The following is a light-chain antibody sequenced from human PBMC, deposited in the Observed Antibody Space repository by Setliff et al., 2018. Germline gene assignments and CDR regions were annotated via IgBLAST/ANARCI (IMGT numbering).Light chain of an antibody. V-gene: IGLV2-14*01. CDR2: EVS. CDR3: MSYTTIRTYV. J-gene: IGLJ1*01. Sequence: QSVLTQPASVSGSPGQSITISCAGTSSDVGAYSHVSWYQQYPGKAPKLMISEVSNRPSGVSYRFSGSKSGNTASLTISGLQAEDEADYYCMSYTTIRTYVFGTGNKVTVL. CDR1: SSDVGAYSH.